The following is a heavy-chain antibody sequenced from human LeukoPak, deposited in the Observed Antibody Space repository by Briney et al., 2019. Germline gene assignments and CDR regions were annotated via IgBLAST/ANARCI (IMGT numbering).Heavy chain of an antibody. J-gene: IGHJ4*02. Sequence: GGSLRLSCAASGFTFSSYAMHWVRQAPGKGLEWVSAISGSGGSTYYADSVKGRFTISRDNSKNTLYLQMNSLRAEDTAVYYCAKGGRGYYYGSGSDYWGQGTLVTVSS. CDR1: GFTFSSYA. V-gene: IGHV3-23*01. CDR3: AKGGRGYYYGSGSDY. D-gene: IGHD3-10*01. CDR2: ISGSGGST.